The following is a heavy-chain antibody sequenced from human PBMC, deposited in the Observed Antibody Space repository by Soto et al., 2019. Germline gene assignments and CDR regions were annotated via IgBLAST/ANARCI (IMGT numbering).Heavy chain of an antibody. J-gene: IGHJ5*01. V-gene: IGHV3-30-3*01. Sequence: QVQLVESGGGVIQPGRSLRLSCAASGFTFSSYAMHWVRQAPGKGLEWVALISYDGSNKYYADSVKGRITISRDNSKNTLYRQMTSLRAEATAVYYSARGGGYYNDHHPFDSWGQGTLVTVSS. CDR3: ARGGGYYNDHHPFDS. CDR1: GFTFSSYA. CDR2: ISYDGSNK. D-gene: IGHD3-9*01.